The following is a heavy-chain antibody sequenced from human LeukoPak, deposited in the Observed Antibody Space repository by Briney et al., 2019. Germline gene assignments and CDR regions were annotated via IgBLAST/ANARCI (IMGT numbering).Heavy chain of an antibody. V-gene: IGHV3-7*01. D-gene: IGHD2-2*03. CDR2: IKQDGSQK. Sequence: GGSLRLSCAASGFTFSSYWMNWVRQAPGKGLEWVATIKQDGSQKYYVDSVKGRFTISRDNAKSSLYLQMNALRVEDTAVYYCTSPPLGYCHSSSCRFDYWGRGTLVTVSS. J-gene: IGHJ4*02. CDR1: GFTFSSYW. CDR3: TSPPLGYCHSSSCRFDY.